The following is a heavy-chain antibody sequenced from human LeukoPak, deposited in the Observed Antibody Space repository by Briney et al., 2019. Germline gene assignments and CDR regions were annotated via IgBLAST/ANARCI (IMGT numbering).Heavy chain of an antibody. CDR1: GYTFTSYG. CDR2: ISPYNGNT. Sequence: GASVKVSYKASGYTFTSYGISWVRQSPGQGLEWMGWISPYNGNTNYAQKFQGRVTMTTDTSTSTAYMQLRSLRSDDTAVYYCARGSISSNYFGGWGQGTLVTVSS. J-gene: IGHJ4*02. CDR3: ARGSISSNYFGG. V-gene: IGHV1-18*01. D-gene: IGHD3-16*01.